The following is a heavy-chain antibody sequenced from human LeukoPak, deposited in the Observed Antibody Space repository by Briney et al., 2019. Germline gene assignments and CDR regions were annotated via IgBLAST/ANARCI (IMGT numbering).Heavy chain of an antibody. V-gene: IGHV3-23*01. CDR2: ISGSGGGT. CDR1: GFTFSSYA. J-gene: IGHJ4*02. D-gene: IGHD3-10*01. CDR3: AKDSRRLVRGDMDY. Sequence: GGSLRLSCAASGFTFSSYAMSWVRQAPGKGLEWVSAISGSGGGTYYADSVKGRFTISRDNSKNTLYLQMNSLRAEDTAVYYCAKDSRRLVRGDMDYWGQGTLVTVSS.